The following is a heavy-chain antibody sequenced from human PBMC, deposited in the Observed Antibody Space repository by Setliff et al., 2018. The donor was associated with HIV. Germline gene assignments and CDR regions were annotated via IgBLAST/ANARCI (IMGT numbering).Heavy chain of an antibody. J-gene: IGHJ3*01. CDR3: ARRRGYGYGSDAFDF. CDR2: IYYSGST. D-gene: IGHD5-18*01. V-gene: IGHV4-39*02. CDR1: GGSISCSGYY. Sequence: PSETLSLTCTVSGGSISCSGYYWGWIRQPPGKGLEWIGSIYYSGSTYYNQSLKSRVTISVDTSKNHFSLKLSSVTAADTAVYYCARRRGYGYGSDAFDFWGQGTMVTVSS.